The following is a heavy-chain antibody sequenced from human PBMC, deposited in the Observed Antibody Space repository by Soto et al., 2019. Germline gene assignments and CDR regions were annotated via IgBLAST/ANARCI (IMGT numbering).Heavy chain of an antibody. V-gene: IGHV3-48*03. D-gene: IGHD2-2*02. CDR2: ISSSGSTK. Sequence: EVQLVESGGGLVKPGGSLRLSCAASGFTFSSYEMNWVRQAPGKGLEWVSYISSSGSTKYYADSVKGRFTISRDNAKNSLYLQMNSLRAEDTAVYYCARNGGNVVVPGAIRYDYWGQGTLVTVSS. CDR3: ARNGGNVVVPGAIRYDY. CDR1: GFTFSSYE. J-gene: IGHJ4*02.